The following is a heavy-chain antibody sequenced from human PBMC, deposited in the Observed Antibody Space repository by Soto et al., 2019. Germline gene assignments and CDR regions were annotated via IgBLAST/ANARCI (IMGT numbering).Heavy chain of an antibody. CDR2: ISAYNGNT. V-gene: IGHV1-18*04. CDR3: ARDIVVVVAAGEYYYYYYGMDV. J-gene: IGHJ6*02. CDR1: GYTFTSYG. Sequence: ASVKVSCKASGYTFTSYGISWVRQAPGQGLEWMGWISAYNGNTNYAQKLQGRVTMTTDTSTSTAYMELRSLRSDDTAVYYCARDIVVVVAAGEYYYYYYGMDVWGQGTTVTVSS. D-gene: IGHD2-15*01.